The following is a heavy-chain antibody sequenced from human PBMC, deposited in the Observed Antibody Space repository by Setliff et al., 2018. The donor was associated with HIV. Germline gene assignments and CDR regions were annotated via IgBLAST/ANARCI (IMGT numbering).Heavy chain of an antibody. CDR2: INPSSGGT. CDR1: GYTFSDHY. D-gene: IGHD3-22*01. V-gene: IGHV1-2*02. J-gene: IGHJ4*02. Sequence: GASVKVSCKASGYTFSDHYIHWVRQAPGQGLEWMGWINPSSGGTKFAQKFQGRVTMTRDTSITTAYMELSSLISDDTAVYYCAREERYYDGKGALDYWGQGMLVTVSS. CDR3: AREERYYDGKGALDY.